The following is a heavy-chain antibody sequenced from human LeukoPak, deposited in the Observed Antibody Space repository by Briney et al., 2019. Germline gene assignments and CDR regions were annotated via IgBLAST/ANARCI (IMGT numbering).Heavy chain of an antibody. CDR1: GFTFSSYA. D-gene: IGHD3-22*01. CDR3: AKDTDYYDSSGYYSVLDY. Sequence: GGSLRLSCAASGFTFSSYAMSWVRQAPGKGLEWVSAISGSGGSTYYADSVKGRFTISRDNSKNTLYLQMNSLRAEDTAVYYCAKDTDYYDSSGYYSVLDYWGQGTLVTVSS. J-gene: IGHJ4*02. CDR2: ISGSGGST. V-gene: IGHV3-23*01.